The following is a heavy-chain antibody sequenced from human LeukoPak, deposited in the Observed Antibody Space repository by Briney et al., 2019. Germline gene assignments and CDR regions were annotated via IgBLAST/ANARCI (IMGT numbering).Heavy chain of an antibody. V-gene: IGHV3-48*04. CDR1: GFTLSSYS. Sequence: GGSLRLSCAASGFTLSSYSMNWVRQAPGKGLEWVSYISSSSSTIYYADSVKGRFTISRDNAKNSLYLQMNSLRAEDTAGYYCAREGGDTAMGYWGQGTLVTVSS. J-gene: IGHJ4*02. CDR3: AREGGDTAMGY. D-gene: IGHD5-18*01. CDR2: ISSSSSTI.